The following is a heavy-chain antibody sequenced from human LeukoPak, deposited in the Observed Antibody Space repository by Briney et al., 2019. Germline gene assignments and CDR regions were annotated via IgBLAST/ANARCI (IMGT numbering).Heavy chain of an antibody. CDR1: GYTFTGYY. V-gene: IGHV1-2*06. J-gene: IGHJ4*02. CDR2: INPNSGGT. CDR3: ARDRASKYGGYADY. Sequence: ASVTVSCKASGYTFTGYYMHWVRQAPGQGLEWMGRINPNSGGTNYAQKFQGRVTMTRDTSISTAYMELSRLRSDDTAVYYCARDRASKYGGYADYWGQGALVTVSS. D-gene: IGHD5-12*01.